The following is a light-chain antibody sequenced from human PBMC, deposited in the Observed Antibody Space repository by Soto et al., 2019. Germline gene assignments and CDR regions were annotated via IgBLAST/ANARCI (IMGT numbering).Light chain of an antibody. J-gene: IGLJ1*01. CDR1: TSNIGNNY. CDR2: ENY. V-gene: IGLV1-51*02. Sequence: QAVVTQPPSVSAAPGQRVTISCSGSTSNIGNNYVSWFQQLPGTAPKIVIYENYKRPSGMPDRFSGSKSGTSATLGITGLQTGDEADYYCGTWDSSLNSYVFGIGTKLTVL. CDR3: GTWDSSLNSYV.